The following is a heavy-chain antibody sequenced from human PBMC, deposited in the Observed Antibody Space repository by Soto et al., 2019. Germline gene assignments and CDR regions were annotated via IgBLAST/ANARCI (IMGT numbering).Heavy chain of an antibody. CDR2: ISSSGSM. Sequence: VPLVESGGGLVKPGGSLRLSCAVSGFTFSSCTMNWVRQAPGKGLEWVSSISSSGSMYYADSVKGRFTISRNNAKNSLYLQMNSLRAEDTAVYYCAREVQPVVRREYDYWGQGTLVTVSS. CDR1: GFTFSSCT. D-gene: IGHD1-1*01. CDR3: AREVQPVVRREYDY. J-gene: IGHJ4*02. V-gene: IGHV3-21*01.